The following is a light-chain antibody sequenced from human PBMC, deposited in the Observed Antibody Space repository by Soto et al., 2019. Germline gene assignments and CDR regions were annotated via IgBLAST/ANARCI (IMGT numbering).Light chain of an antibody. V-gene: IGLV2-14*03. CDR3: SSFTDTGTVL. CDR1: SSDVGAYHS. Sequence: QSALTQPASVSGSPGQSFTIPCTGSSSDVGAYHSVSWYQQHPGKAPKLIIFDVSNRPSGVSNRFSGSKSGHTAPLTISGLQAEDEAADYCSSFTDTGTVLFGGGTKLTVL. J-gene: IGLJ2*01. CDR2: DVS.